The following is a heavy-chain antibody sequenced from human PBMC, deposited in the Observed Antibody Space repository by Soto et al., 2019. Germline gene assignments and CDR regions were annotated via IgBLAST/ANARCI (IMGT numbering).Heavy chain of an antibody. J-gene: IGHJ4*02. Sequence: PGGSLRLSRAASGFTFNIYGMHWVRQAPDKGLEWVALISYDGSNQYYADSVKGRFTISRDNSKNTLFLQMNSLRADDTAVYYCAKDQASGQGSFDSWGQGTLVTVSS. V-gene: IGHV3-30*18. CDR2: ISYDGSNQ. CDR3: AKDQASGQGSFDS. CDR1: GFTFNIYG.